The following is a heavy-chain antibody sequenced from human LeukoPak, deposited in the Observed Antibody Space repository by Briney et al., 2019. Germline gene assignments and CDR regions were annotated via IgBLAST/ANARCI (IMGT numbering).Heavy chain of an antibody. V-gene: IGHV4-34*01. CDR1: GGSFSGYY. CDR3: ASRVVGATPRGDY. CDR2: VNHSGST. J-gene: IGHJ4*02. Sequence: SETLSLTCAVYGGSFSGYYWSWIRQPPGKGLEWIGEVNHSGSTNYNPSLKSRVTISVDTPKNQFSLKLSSVTAADTAVYYCASRVVGATPRGDYWGQGTLVTVSS. D-gene: IGHD1-26*01.